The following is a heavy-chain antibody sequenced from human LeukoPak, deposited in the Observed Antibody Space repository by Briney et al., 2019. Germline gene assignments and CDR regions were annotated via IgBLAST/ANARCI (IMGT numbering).Heavy chain of an antibody. CDR2: IRDSGGRT. D-gene: IGHD4-17*01. CDR1: GFTFSSYV. Sequence: GGSLRLSCAASGFTFSSYVMSWVRQAPGKGLEWVSSIRDSGGRTYYADSVKGRFTISRDNSKNTLCLHMNSLRAEDTAVYYCARDKPDATRYDYGDYFDYWGQGTLVTVSS. V-gene: IGHV3-23*01. CDR3: ARDKPDATRYDYGDYFDY. J-gene: IGHJ4*02.